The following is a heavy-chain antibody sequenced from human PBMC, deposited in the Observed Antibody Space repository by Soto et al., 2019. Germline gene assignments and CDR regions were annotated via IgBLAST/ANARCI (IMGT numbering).Heavy chain of an antibody. Sequence: GGSLRLSCAASGFTFRNYWMHWVRQAPGKGLVWVSRVNSDGDTTYYADSVKGRFTIFRDNAKNTLHLQMNSLGAEDTAVYYCASNYAYAEGYYFYGIDVWGQGTTVTVSS. D-gene: IGHD3-16*01. J-gene: IGHJ6*02. CDR3: ASNYAYAEGYYFYGIDV. CDR1: GFTFRNYW. V-gene: IGHV3-74*01. CDR2: VNSDGDTT.